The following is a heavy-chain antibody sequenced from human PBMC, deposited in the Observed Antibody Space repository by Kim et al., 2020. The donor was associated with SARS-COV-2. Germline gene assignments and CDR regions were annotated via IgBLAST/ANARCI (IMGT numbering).Heavy chain of an antibody. J-gene: IGHJ5*02. CDR3: AALRFPLLT. Sequence: GKANYALKFQGRVTITADESTSSAYMKLSSLRSEDTAVYYCAALRFPLLTWGQGTLVTVSS. D-gene: IGHD3-3*01. V-gene: IGHV1-69*01. CDR2: GKA.